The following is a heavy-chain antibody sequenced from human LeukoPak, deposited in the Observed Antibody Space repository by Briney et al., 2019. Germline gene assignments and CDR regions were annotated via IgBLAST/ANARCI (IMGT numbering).Heavy chain of an antibody. D-gene: IGHD5-12*01. CDR3: AIVATASDY. CDR1: GFTFSSYS. J-gene: IGHJ4*02. V-gene: IGHV3-21*01. CDR2: ISSSSSYI. Sequence: GGSLRLSCAASGFTFSSYSMNWVRQAPGKGLELVSSISSSSSYIYYADSVKGRFNISRDNAKNSLYLQMNSLRAEDTAVYYCAIVATASDYWDQGTLVTVSS.